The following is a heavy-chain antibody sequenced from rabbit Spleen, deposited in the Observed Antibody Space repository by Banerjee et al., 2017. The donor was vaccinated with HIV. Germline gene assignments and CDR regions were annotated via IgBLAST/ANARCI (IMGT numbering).Heavy chain of an antibody. J-gene: IGHJ2*01. CDR2: IYAGSSGTT. Sequence: QSLEESGGDLVKPGASLTLTCTASGFSFSSRYYMCWVRQAPGKGLEWIACIYAGSSGTTYYASGAKGRFTISKTSSTTVTLQMTGLTAADTATYFCARNYVNTFDPWGPGTLVTVS. D-gene: IGHD1-1*01. CDR1: GFSFSSRYY. V-gene: IGHV1S40*01. CDR3: ARNYVNTFDP.